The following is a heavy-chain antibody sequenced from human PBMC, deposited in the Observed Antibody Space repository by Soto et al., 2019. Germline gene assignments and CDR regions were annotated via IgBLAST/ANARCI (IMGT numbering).Heavy chain of an antibody. CDR1: GGSISSSSYY. Sequence: QLQLPESGPGLVKPSETLSLTCPVSGGSISSSSYYWGWIRQPPGKGLEWIGSIYYSGSTYYNPSLKSRVTISVDTSKNQSALKLSSVTAADAAVYYCARQYRVAVAIDYWGQGTLVTVSS. J-gene: IGHJ4*02. CDR2: IYYSGST. D-gene: IGHD6-19*01. CDR3: ARQYRVAVAIDY. V-gene: IGHV4-39*01.